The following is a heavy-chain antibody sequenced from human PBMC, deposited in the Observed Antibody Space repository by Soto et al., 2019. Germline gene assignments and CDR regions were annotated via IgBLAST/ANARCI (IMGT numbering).Heavy chain of an antibody. CDR3: ARHDMGAARLFDY. CDR1: GGSISSSSYY. Sequence: QLQLQESGPGLVKPSETLSLTCTVSGGSISSSSYYWGWIRQPPGKGLEWIGSIYYSGSTYYNPSLKSRVTISVDTSKNQSSLKLSSVTAADTAVYYCARHDMGAARLFDYWGQGTLVTVSS. J-gene: IGHJ4*02. D-gene: IGHD1-26*01. CDR2: IYYSGST. V-gene: IGHV4-39*01.